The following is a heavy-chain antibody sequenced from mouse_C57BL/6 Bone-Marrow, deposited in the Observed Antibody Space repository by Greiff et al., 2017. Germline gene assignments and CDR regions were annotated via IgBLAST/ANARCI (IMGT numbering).Heavy chain of an antibody. J-gene: IGHJ3*01. CDR2: IWTGGGT. CDR1: GFSLTSYA. Sequence: VMLVESGPGLVAPSQSLSITCTVSGFSLTSYAISWVRQPPGKGLEWLGVIWTGGGTNSNSALISRLSISKDNSKSQVFLKMNRLQTDDTARDYCARPSTMVNPAWFAYWGQGTLVTVSA. V-gene: IGHV2-9-1*01. CDR3: ARPSTMVNPAWFAY. D-gene: IGHD2-2*01.